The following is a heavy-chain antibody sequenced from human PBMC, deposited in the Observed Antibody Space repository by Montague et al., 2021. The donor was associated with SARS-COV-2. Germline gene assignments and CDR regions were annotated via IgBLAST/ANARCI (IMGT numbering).Heavy chain of an antibody. CDR2: IYTSGST. CDR3: AREAWFGDKTSASEYYGTDV. V-gene: IGHV4-4*07. CDR1: GGSISSYY. J-gene: IGHJ6*02. D-gene: IGHD3-10*01. Sequence: SETLSLTCTVSGGSISSYYWSWIRQPAGKGLEWIGRIYTSGSTNYNPSLKSRVTMSVDTSKNQFSLKLSSVTAAATAVYYCAREAWFGDKTSASEYYGTDVWGQGTTVTVSS.